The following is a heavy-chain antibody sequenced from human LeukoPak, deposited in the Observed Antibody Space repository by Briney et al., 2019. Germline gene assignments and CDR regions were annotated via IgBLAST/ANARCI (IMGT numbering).Heavy chain of an antibody. D-gene: IGHD2-15*01. Sequence: ASVKVSCKASGYTFTSYDINWVRQATGQGLEWMGWMNPNSGNTGYAQKFQGRVTMTRNTSISTAYMELSSLRSGDTAVYYCARVHCSGGSCYDFEDYWGQGTLVTVSS. J-gene: IGHJ4*02. CDR3: ARVHCSGGSCYDFEDY. CDR2: MNPNSGNT. V-gene: IGHV1-8*01. CDR1: GYTFTSYD.